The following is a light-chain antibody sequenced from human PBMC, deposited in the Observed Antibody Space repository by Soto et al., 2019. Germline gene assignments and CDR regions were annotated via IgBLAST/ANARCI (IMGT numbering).Light chain of an antibody. CDR3: QQYGNSPFT. Sequence: EIVLTQSPGTLSLSPGERATLSCRASQSVSDNYLAWHQQKPGQAPRLLIFETSTRATGIPDRFSGSGSGTDFTLTIIRLEPEDFAVYYCQQYGNSPFTFGPGTKVDVK. CDR2: ETS. V-gene: IGKV3-20*01. J-gene: IGKJ3*01. CDR1: QSVSDNY.